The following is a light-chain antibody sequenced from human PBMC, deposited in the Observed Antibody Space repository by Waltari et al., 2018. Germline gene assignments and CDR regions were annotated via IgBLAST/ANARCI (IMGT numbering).Light chain of an antibody. J-gene: IGLJ2*01. V-gene: IGLV3-25*03. Sequence: FQLTQSPSVSVSPGQTARINCSGSDLPNQYSYWYQQKPGQAPVLIIFKDIERPAGIPERFSASRSGTVVTLTINGVLAEDEADYYCQATDSRVFGGGTKLTV. CDR1: DLPNQY. CDR2: KDI. CDR3: QATDSRV.